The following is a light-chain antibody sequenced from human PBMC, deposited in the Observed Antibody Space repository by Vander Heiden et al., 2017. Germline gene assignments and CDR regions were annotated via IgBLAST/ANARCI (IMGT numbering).Light chain of an antibody. CDR3: WQGSHWPRT. CDR1: QSLVYDNGDTY. J-gene: IGKJ3*01. CDR2: RVS. V-gene: IGKV2-30*01. Sequence: DVLLTQSPLYLPVTLGQSASISCRSSQSLVYDNGDTYLNWFHQRPGQSPRRLIYRVSDRESGVPDRFSGSGSDTDFTLKISRVAAEDVGVYYCWQGSHWPRTFGHGTKVDLK.